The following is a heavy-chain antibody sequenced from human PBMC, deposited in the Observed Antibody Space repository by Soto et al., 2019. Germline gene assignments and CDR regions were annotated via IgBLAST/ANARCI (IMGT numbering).Heavy chain of an antibody. D-gene: IGHD6-6*01. Sequence: TSETLSLTCTISGGSLSSYYWSWIRQPPGKGLEWIGYIHYSGSTNYNPSLKSRVTISIDTSKNQFSLKLSSVTAADTAVYYCARFRLGQLSFFDYWGQGTLVTVSS. CDR3: ARFRLGQLSFFDY. CDR1: GGSLSSYY. J-gene: IGHJ4*02. V-gene: IGHV4-59*01. CDR2: IHYSGST.